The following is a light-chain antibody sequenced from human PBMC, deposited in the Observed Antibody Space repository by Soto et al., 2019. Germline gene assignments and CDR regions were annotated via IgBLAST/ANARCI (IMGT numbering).Light chain of an antibody. Sequence: EIVLTQSPGTLSLTPGERATLSCRASQSVSSSYLAWYQQKPGQAPRLLIYGASSRATGIPGRFSGGGSGTDFTLTISRLEPEDFAVYFCQQFGSSPPITFGQGTRLEIK. CDR2: GAS. CDR3: QQFGSSPPIT. CDR1: QSVSSSY. V-gene: IGKV3-20*01. J-gene: IGKJ5*01.